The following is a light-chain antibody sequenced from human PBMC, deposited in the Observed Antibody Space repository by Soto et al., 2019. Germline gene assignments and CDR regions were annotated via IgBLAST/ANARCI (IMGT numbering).Light chain of an antibody. CDR3: QQYGSSPWT. CDR2: GAF. J-gene: IGKJ1*01. Sequence: EIVVTQSPATLSLSPGERATLSRRASQSVSSYLAWYQQKPGQAPRLLIYGAFNRATGIPDRFSGSGSGTDFTLTFSRLEPEDFAVYYCQQYGSSPWTFGQGTKVDIK. CDR1: QSVSSY. V-gene: IGKV3-20*01.